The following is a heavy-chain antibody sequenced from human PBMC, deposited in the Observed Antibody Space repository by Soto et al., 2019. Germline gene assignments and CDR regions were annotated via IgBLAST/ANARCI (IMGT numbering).Heavy chain of an antibody. Sequence: ASVKVSCKASGYTFTSYGISWVRQAPGQGLEWMGWISAYNGNTNYAQKLQGRVTMTTDTSTSTAYMELRSLRSDDTAVYYCARGDTVDTAMASLALDYYYYYGMDVWGQGTTVTVSS. D-gene: IGHD5-18*01. CDR3: ARGDTVDTAMASLALDYYYYYGMDV. CDR2: ISAYNGNT. CDR1: GYTFTSYG. J-gene: IGHJ6*02. V-gene: IGHV1-18*01.